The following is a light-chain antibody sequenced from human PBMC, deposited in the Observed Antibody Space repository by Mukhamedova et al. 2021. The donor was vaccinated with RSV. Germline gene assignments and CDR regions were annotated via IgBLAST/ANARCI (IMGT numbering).Light chain of an antibody. V-gene: IGKV3-20*01. CDR1: QSVSSNY. CDR3: QQYGPSPPIT. CDR2: GAS. Sequence: GERATLSCRASQSVSSNYLGWYQQKPGQAPRLLIYGASSRATGIPDRFSGSGSGTDFTLSISRLEPEDFAVYYCQQYGPSPPITF. J-gene: IGKJ5*01.